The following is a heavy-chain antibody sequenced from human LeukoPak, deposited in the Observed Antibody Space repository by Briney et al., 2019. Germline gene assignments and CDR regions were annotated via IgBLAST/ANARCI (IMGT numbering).Heavy chain of an antibody. CDR3: AKDWKPRPYGMDV. V-gene: IGHV3-23*01. CDR2: ISGSGGST. J-gene: IGHJ6*02. Sequence: GGSLRLSCAASGFAFSSYAMSWVRQAPGKGLEWVSAISGSGGSTYYADSVEGRFTISRDNSKNTLYLQMNSLRAEDTAVYYCAKDWKPRPYGMDVWGQGTTVTVSS. D-gene: IGHD1-1*01. CDR1: GFAFSSYA.